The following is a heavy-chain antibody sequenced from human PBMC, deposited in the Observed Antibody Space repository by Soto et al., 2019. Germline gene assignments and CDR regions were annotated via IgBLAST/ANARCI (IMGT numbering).Heavy chain of an antibody. J-gene: IGHJ4*02. Sequence: LCGGSISSGGYSWSWIRQPPGKGLEWIGYIYHRGSTYYNPSLKSRVTISVDRSKNQFSLKLSSVTAADTAVYYCASSHAGAHITAAVHWGQGTLVTVSS. CDR1: GGSISSGGYS. D-gene: IGHD6-13*01. CDR2: IYHRGST. CDR3: ASSHAGAHITAAVH. V-gene: IGHV4-30-2*01.